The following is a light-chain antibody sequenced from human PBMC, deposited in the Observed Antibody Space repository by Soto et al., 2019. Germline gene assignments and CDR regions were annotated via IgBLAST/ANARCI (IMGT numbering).Light chain of an antibody. J-gene: IGLJ3*02. CDR2: GTS. CDR3: QSYDFTLGAFWV. V-gene: IGLV1-40*01. CDR1: ASNIGANYD. Sequence: ALTQPPSVSGAPGQRVTISCTGGASNIGANYDVHWYQQLPGTAPKLLIYGTSNWPSGVPDRFSGSKSGTSASLAITGLQAEDEAHYFCQSYDFTLGAFWVFGGGTKVTVL.